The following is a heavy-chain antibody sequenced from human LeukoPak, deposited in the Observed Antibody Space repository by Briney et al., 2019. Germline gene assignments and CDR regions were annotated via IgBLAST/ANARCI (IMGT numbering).Heavy chain of an antibody. V-gene: IGHV4-4*09. CDR2: IYTSGST. D-gene: IGHD3-3*01. Sequence: SETLSLTCTVSGGSISSYYWSWIRQPPGKGLEWIGYIYTSGSTNYNPSLKSRVTISVDTSKNQFSLKLSSVTAADTAVYYCARLTEDYDFWSGPMRYYYYMDDWGKGTTVTVSS. CDR1: GGSISSYY. J-gene: IGHJ6*03. CDR3: ARLTEDYDFWSGPMRYYYYMDD.